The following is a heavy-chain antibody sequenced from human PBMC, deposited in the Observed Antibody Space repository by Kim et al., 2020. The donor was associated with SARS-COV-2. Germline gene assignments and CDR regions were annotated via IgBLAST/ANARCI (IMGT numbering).Heavy chain of an antibody. Sequence: TNYSPSFHGHVTISADKAISTAYLQWSSLKASDTAMYYCARLFPVGDFDYWGQGTLVTVSS. CDR2: T. V-gene: IGHV5-10-1*01. D-gene: IGHD2-21*01. J-gene: IGHJ4*02. CDR3: ARLFPVGDFDY.